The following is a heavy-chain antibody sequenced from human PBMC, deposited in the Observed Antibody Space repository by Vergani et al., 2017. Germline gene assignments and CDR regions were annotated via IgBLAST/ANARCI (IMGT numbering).Heavy chain of an antibody. Sequence: QVQLQESGPGLVKPSETLSLTCTVSGGSISSYYWSWIRQPPGKGLEWIGYIYYSGSTNYNPSLKSRVTISVDTSKNQFSLKLSSVTAADTAVYYCARDNYDILTGYYTDYYYYDMDVWGKXP. D-gene: IGHD3-9*01. CDR3: ARDNYDILTGYYTDYYYYDMDV. CDR2: IYYSGST. CDR1: GGSISSYY. J-gene: IGHJ6*03. V-gene: IGHV4-59*01.